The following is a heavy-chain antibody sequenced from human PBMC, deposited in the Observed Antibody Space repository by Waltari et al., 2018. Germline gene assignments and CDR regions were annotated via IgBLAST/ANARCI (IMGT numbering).Heavy chain of an antibody. V-gene: IGHV4-30-4*08. CDR2: IDYSWST. CDR3: ASFSMIAVVMAFDY. Sequence: QVQLQESGPGLVKPSQTLSLTCTVSGGSISSGDYYWSWIRQPPGKGLEWIGYIDYSWSTYYNPSLKSRVTISVDTSKNQFSLKLSSVTAADTAVYYCASFSMIAVVMAFDYWGQGTLVTVSS. D-gene: IGHD3-22*01. J-gene: IGHJ4*02. CDR1: GGSISSGDYY.